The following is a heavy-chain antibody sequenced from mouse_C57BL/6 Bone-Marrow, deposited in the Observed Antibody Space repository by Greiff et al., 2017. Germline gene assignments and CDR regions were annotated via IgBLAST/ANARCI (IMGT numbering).Heavy chain of an antibody. V-gene: IGHV5-4*03. Sequence: DVMLVESGGGLVKPGGSLKLSCAASGFTFSSYAMSWVRQTPEKRLEWVATISDGGSYTYYPDNVKGRFTISRDNAKNNLYMQRWHLKSEDTAMYYCARSWAAWFAYWGQGTLVTVSA. CDR2: ISDGGSYT. J-gene: IGHJ3*01. D-gene: IGHD4-1*01. CDR1: GFTFSSYA. CDR3: ARSWAAWFAY.